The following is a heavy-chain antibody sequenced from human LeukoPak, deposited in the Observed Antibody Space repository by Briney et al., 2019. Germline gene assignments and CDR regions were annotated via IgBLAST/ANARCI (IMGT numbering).Heavy chain of an antibody. CDR2: LSNDAVKT. Sequence: GGSLRLSCTASGFTFSNYAMSWVRQAPGKGLEWVSSLSNDAVKTYYADSVKGRFTISRDNSKNTLYLEVNSLRAEDTAVYYCARYSVPATIGWGAFDIWGQGTMVTVSS. CDR1: GFTFSNYA. J-gene: IGHJ3*02. CDR3: ARYSVPATIGWGAFDI. V-gene: IGHV3-23*01. D-gene: IGHD2-2*01.